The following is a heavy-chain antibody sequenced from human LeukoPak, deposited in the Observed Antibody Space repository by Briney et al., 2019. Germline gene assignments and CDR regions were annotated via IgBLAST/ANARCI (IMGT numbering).Heavy chain of an antibody. J-gene: IGHJ4*02. CDR1: GYTFTSYA. Sequence: ASVKVSCKASGYTFTSYAMHWVRQAPGQRLEWMGWINAGNGNTKYSQKFQGRVTITRDTSASTAYMKLSSLRSEDTAVYYCARGGWLGHFDYWGQGTLVTVSS. CDR3: ARGGWLGHFDY. CDR2: INAGNGNT. V-gene: IGHV1-3*01. D-gene: IGHD6-19*01.